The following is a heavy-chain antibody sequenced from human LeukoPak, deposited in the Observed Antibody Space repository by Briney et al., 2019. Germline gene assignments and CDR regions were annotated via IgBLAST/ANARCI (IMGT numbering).Heavy chain of an antibody. CDR3: TRGAGTGWRLDS. D-gene: IGHD6-19*01. Sequence: GGSLRLSCAAFGFTFTSYGMTWVRQAPGKGLEWVSSISSSSSYIYYSDSVKGRFTISRDNAKNSLYLQMNSLKADDTAVYYCTRGAGTGWRLDSWGQGTLVTVSS. V-gene: IGHV3-21*01. J-gene: IGHJ4*02. CDR1: GFTFTSYG. CDR2: ISSSSSYI.